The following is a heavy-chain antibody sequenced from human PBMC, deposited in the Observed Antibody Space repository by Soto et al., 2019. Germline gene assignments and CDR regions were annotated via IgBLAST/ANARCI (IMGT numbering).Heavy chain of an antibody. V-gene: IGHV1-69*06. Sequence: GASVKVSCKASGGTFGSDAITWVRQAPGQGLEWVGRIIPIFGTTNYAQNLQGRDTISADKSTLTSYMELHSLTSDDTALYYCARDRTDSGYYTNWLDPWGQGTQVTVSS. D-gene: IGHD3-22*01. CDR1: GGTFGSDA. CDR2: IIPIFGTT. CDR3: ARDRTDSGYYTNWLDP. J-gene: IGHJ5*02.